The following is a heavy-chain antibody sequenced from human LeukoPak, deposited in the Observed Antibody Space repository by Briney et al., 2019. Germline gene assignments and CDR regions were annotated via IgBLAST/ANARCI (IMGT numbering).Heavy chain of an antibody. V-gene: IGHV3-7*01. D-gene: IGHD1-7*01. CDR1: GFTFSNYW. Sequence: AGGSLRLSCAASGFTFSNYWMSWVRQAPGKGLEWVANINKDGRERNYVDSVKGRFTISRDNAKNSLYLQMNSLRAEDTAVYYCARDDDWNYEDYWGQGTMVTVSS. CDR2: INKDGRER. CDR3: ARDDDWNYEDY. J-gene: IGHJ4*02.